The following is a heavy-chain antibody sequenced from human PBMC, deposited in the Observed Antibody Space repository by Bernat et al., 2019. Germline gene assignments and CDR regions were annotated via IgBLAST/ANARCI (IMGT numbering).Heavy chain of an antibody. D-gene: IGHD6-6*01. Sequence: VQLVESGGGVVQPGRSLRLSCAASGFTFSSYGMHWVRQAPGKGLEWVGRIKSKTDGGTTDYAAPVKGRFTISRDDSKNTLYLQMNSLKTEDTAVYYCTTKYSTRFNGMDVWGQGTTVTVSS. CDR3: TTKYSTRFNGMDV. V-gene: IGHV3-15*07. CDR2: IKSKTDGGTT. CDR1: GFTFSSYG. J-gene: IGHJ6*02.